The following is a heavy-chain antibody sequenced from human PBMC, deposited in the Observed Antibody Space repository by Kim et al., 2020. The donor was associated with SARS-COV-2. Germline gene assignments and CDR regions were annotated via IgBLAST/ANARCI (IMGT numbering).Heavy chain of an antibody. V-gene: IGHV4-34*01. CDR1: GGSFSGYY. CDR2: INHSGST. D-gene: IGHD3-10*01. Sequence: SETLSLTCAVYGGSFSGYYWSWIRQPPGKGLEWIGEINHSGSTNYNPSLKSRVTISVDTSKNQFSLKLSSVTAADTAVYYCASPYYYGSGSAGNWGQGTLVTVSS. J-gene: IGHJ4*02. CDR3: ASPYYYGSGSAGN.